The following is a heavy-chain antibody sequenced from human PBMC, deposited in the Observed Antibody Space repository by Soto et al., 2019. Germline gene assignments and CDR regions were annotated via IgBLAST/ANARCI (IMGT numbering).Heavy chain of an antibody. CDR1: GFTFSSYG. J-gene: IGHJ6*02. Sequence: PVWSLRLSCAASGFTFSSYGMHWVRQAPGKGLEWVAVISYDGSNKYYADSVKGRFTISRDNSKNTLYLQMNSLRAEDTAVYYYAKERRGYYDRSCYCPYHSYGVQFWCQATMVSV. D-gene: IGHD3-22*01. V-gene: IGHV3-30*18. CDR2: ISYDGSNK. CDR3: AKERRGYYDRSCYCPYHSYGVQF.